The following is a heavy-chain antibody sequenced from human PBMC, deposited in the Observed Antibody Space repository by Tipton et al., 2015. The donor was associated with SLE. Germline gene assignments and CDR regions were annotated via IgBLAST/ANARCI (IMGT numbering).Heavy chain of an antibody. D-gene: IGHD3-22*01. CDR1: GASIRNKY. V-gene: IGHV4-59*01. Sequence: LRLSCTVSGASIRNKYWTWIRQPPGKGLEWIGFVNYNEGTKLRSSLRSRVTISLHTSRNRFSLNMTSVTAADTAVYYCAGDSGGSYYDSGGYSHRPKRHFDSGGRGLLVSVPS. CDR2: VNYNEGT. CDR3: AGDSGGSYYDSGGYSHRPKRHFDS. J-gene: IGHJ4*02.